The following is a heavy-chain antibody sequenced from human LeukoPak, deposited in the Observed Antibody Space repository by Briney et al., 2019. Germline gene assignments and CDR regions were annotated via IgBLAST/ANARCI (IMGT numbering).Heavy chain of an antibody. J-gene: IGHJ6*03. V-gene: IGHV3-21*01. CDR3: ARDRGARAYYDFWSGYFYYYYMDV. CDR2: ISSSSSYI. D-gene: IGHD3-3*01. Sequence: PGGSLRLSCAASGFTFSSYSMNWVRQAPGKGLEWVSSISSSSSYIYYADSVKGRFTISRDNAKNSLYLQMNSLRAEDTAVYYCARDRGARAYYDFWSGYFYYYYMDVWGKGTTVTVSS. CDR1: GFTFSSYS.